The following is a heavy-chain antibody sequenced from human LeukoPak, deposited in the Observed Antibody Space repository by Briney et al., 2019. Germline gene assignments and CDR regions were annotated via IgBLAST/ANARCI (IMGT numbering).Heavy chain of an antibody. J-gene: IGHJ5*02. CDR1: GGSISSSSYY. D-gene: IGHD6-19*01. V-gene: IGHV4-39*01. Sequence: SETLSLTCTVSGGSISSSSYYWGWIRQPPGKRLEWIGTIYYTGSTYYNPSFKSRVTISVHTSKNQFSLKLSSVTAADTAVYYCARQSPGRQWLVQGWFDPWGQGTLVTVSS. CDR3: ARQSPGRQWLVQGWFDP. CDR2: IYYTGST.